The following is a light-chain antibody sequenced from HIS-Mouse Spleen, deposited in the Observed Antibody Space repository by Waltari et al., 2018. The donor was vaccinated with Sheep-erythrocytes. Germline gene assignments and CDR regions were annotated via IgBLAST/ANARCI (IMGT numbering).Light chain of an antibody. CDR1: QSVSSY. CDR3: QQRSNWYT. CDR2: DAS. J-gene: IGKJ2*01. Sequence: DIVLTQSPATLSLSPGERATLSCSASQSVSSYLAWYQQKPGQAPRLLIYDASNSATGSPARFRGSGSGTDFTLTISSLEPKDGAVYYCQQRSNWYTFGQGTKLEIK. V-gene: IGKV3-11*01.